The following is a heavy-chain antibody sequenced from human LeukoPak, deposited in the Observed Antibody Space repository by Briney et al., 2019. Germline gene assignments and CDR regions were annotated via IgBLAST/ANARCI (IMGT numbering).Heavy chain of an antibody. Sequence: PSETLSLTCAVSGGSISSSNWWTWVRQPPGKGLEWVGEIYLRGNTNYNPSLESRATISVDTSKNQFSLKLSSVTAADTAVYYCAREYSSSPDYWGQGTLVTVSS. J-gene: IGHJ4*02. CDR3: AREYSSSPDY. CDR2: IYLRGNT. CDR1: GGSISSSNW. D-gene: IGHD6-6*01. V-gene: IGHV4-4*02.